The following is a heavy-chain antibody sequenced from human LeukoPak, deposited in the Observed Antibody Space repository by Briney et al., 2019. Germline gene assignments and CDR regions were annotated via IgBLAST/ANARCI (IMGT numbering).Heavy chain of an antibody. V-gene: IGHV3-43*02. Sequence: GGSLRHSCAASGFTFDDYAMHWVRHAPGKGLEWVSLISGDGGSTYYADSVKGRFTISRDNSKNSLYLQMNSLRTEDTALYYCAKTGYDSSGYLIDYWGQGTLVTVSS. D-gene: IGHD3-22*01. J-gene: IGHJ4*02. CDR2: ISGDGGST. CDR3: AKTGYDSSGYLIDY. CDR1: GFTFDDYA.